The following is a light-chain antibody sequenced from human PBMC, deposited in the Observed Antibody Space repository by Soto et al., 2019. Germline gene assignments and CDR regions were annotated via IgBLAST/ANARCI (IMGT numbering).Light chain of an antibody. Sequence: LLTQSPGTLSLSPGERATLSCRASQSISSSYLAWYQQKPGQAPRLLIYGASSRATGIPDRFSGSGSGTDFTLTISRLEPEDFAVYYCQHYDNSFGQGTKVDIK. CDR3: QHYDNS. CDR1: QSISSSY. V-gene: IGKV3-20*01. CDR2: GAS. J-gene: IGKJ1*01.